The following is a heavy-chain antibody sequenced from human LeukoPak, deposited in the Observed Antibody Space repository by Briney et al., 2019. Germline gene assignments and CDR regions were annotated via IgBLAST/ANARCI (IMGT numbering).Heavy chain of an antibody. J-gene: IGHJ4*02. CDR2: INAGNGNT. CDR1: GYTFTSYA. Sequence: GASVKVSCKASGYTFTSYAMHWVRQAPGQGLEWMGWINAGNGNTKYSQKFQGRVTNTRDTSASTAYMELSSLRSEDTAVYYCARREQQLVRGIDYWGQGTLVTVSS. CDR3: ARREQQLVRGIDY. D-gene: IGHD6-13*01. V-gene: IGHV1-3*01.